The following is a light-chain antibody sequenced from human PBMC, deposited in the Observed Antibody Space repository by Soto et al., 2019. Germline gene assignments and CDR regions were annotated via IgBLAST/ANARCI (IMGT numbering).Light chain of an antibody. V-gene: IGKV1-33*01. Sequence: DIQMTQSPSSLSASVGDRVTITCQASQDISNYLNWYQQKPGKAPKLLIYDASNLETGVPSRFSGSVSGTDFTFTISSLQLEDIATYYCQQYDNLPPYTFGQGTKLEIK. CDR2: DAS. CDR1: QDISNY. CDR3: QQYDNLPPYT. J-gene: IGKJ2*01.